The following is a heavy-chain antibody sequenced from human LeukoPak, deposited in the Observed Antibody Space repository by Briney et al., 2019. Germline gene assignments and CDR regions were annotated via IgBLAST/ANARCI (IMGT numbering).Heavy chain of an antibody. CDR3: ARLYYGSGSCHFDY. V-gene: IGHV4-31*03. Sequence: SQTLSLTCTVSGGSISSGGYYWSWIRQHPGKGLEWIGYIYYSGSAYYNPSLKSRVTISVDTSKNQFTLKLSSVTAADTAVYYCARLYYGSGSCHFDYWGQGTLATVSS. J-gene: IGHJ4*02. CDR1: GGSISSGGYY. D-gene: IGHD3-10*01. CDR2: IYYSGSA.